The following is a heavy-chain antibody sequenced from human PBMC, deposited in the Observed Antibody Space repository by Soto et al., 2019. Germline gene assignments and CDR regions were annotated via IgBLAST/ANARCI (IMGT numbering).Heavy chain of an antibody. Sequence: GALRLSCATSGFTFNTYWMGWVRQAPRTGLEWVANIKGDESEKSYADSVKGRFTISRDNAKDSLYLQMNSLRSDDTAVYYCASIRGAAGNNWFDPWGQGTLVTVSS. CDR1: GFTFNTYW. CDR2: IKGDESEK. J-gene: IGHJ5*02. V-gene: IGHV3-7*05. D-gene: IGHD6-13*01. CDR3: ASIRGAAGNNWFDP.